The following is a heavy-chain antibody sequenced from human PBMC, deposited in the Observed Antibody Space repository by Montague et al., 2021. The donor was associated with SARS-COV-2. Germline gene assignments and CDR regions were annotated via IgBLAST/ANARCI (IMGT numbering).Heavy chain of an antibody. J-gene: IGHJ6*02. CDR3: ARDKAEYIVVVPAVPLAYGMDV. D-gene: IGHD2-2*01. CDR2: IYYSGST. CDR1: GGSISSSSYY. V-gene: IGHV4-39*07. Sequence: SETLPLTCTVSGGSISSSSYYWGWIRQLPGKGLEWIGSIYYSGSTYYSPSLKSRVTISVDTSKNQFSLKLSSVTAADTAVYYCARDKAEYIVVVPAVPLAYGMDVWGQGTTVTVSS.